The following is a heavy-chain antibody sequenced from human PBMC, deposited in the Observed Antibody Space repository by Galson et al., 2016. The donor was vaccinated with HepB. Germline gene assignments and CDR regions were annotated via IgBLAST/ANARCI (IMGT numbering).Heavy chain of an antibody. V-gene: IGHV1-18*01. CDR2: ISTYSGNT. CDR3: ARDVQYRFDS. CDR1: GNTFSTFD. D-gene: IGHD2/OR15-2a*01. J-gene: IGHJ4*02. Sequence: SVKVSCKASGNTFSTFDIHWVRQAPGQGLEWMGWISTYSGNTKYAQKFQGGLTLTTDSSTTTAYMELRSLRFDDTALYYCARDVQYRFDSWGQGTLVTVSS.